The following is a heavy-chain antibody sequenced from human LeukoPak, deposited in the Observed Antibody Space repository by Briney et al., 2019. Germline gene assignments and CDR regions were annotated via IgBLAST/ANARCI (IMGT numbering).Heavy chain of an antibody. V-gene: IGHV3-7*01. Sequence: GGSLRLSCAASGFTFSSYWTSWMRQAPGKGLEWVANIKYDGNEEYYVDSVKGRFTISRGNAKNSLYLQLNSLRVEDTAVYYCKSGGAAPGSFDYWGQGTLVTVSP. CDR2: IKYDGNEE. D-gene: IGHD1-1*01. J-gene: IGHJ4*02. CDR1: GFTFSSYW. CDR3: KSGGAAPGSFDY.